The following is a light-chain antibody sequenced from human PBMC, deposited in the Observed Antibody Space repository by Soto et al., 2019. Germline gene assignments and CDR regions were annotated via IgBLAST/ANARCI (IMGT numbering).Light chain of an antibody. CDR1: NSNIGNTF. V-gene: IGLV1-51*01. Sequence: QSVLTQPPSVSAAPGQKVTVSCSGSNSNIGNTFVSWYQRLPGTAPKLLISDNDKRPSGIPDRFSASKSGTSATLAITGLQTGDEADYYCGSWDNRLNTFVFGSGTKVTVL. CDR2: DND. J-gene: IGLJ1*01. CDR3: GSWDNRLNTFV.